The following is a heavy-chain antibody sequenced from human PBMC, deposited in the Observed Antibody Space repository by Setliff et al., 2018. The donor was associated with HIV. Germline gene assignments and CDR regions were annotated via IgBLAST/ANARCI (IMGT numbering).Heavy chain of an antibody. Sequence: LSLTCTVSGGSISSYYWSWIRQPPGKRLEWIGYIYYTGSTNYNPSLKSRVTISLDTSKNQFSLNLSSVTAADTAVYYCAKAARDYYDSSGYYIGIDYWGRGTLVTVSS. CDR3: AKAARDYYDSSGYYIGIDY. CDR1: GGSISSYY. D-gene: IGHD3-22*01. V-gene: IGHV4-59*01. CDR2: IYYTGST. J-gene: IGHJ4*02.